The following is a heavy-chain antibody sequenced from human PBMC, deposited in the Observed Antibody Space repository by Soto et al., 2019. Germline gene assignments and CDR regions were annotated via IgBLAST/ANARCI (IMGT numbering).Heavy chain of an antibody. Sequence: SETLSLTCAVYGGSFSGYYWSWTRQPPGKGLEWIGEINHSGSTNYNPSLKSRVTISVDTSKNQFSLKLSSVTAADTAVYYCARATGPSSGWRKGAFDIWGQGTMVTVSS. J-gene: IGHJ3*02. D-gene: IGHD6-19*01. CDR1: GGSFSGYY. CDR3: ARATGPSSGWRKGAFDI. V-gene: IGHV4-34*01. CDR2: INHSGST.